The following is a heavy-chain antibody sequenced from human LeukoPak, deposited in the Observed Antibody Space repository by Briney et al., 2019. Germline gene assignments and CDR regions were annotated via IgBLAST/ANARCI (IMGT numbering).Heavy chain of an antibody. D-gene: IGHD2-2*01. J-gene: IGHJ6*03. CDR3: ARDGVKPAANYYYYYYYMDV. V-gene: IGHV1-18*01. Sequence: EASVKVSCKASGYTFTSYGISWVRQAPGQGLEWMGWISAYNGNTNYAQKLQGRVTMTTDTSTSTAYMELRSLRSDDTAVYYCARDGVKPAANYYYYYYYMDVWGKGTTVTVSS. CDR1: GYTFTSYG. CDR2: ISAYNGNT.